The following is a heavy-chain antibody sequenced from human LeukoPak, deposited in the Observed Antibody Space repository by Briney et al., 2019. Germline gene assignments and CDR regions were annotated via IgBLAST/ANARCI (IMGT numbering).Heavy chain of an antibody. CDR2: IYYSGST. J-gene: IGHJ4*02. CDR3: ASVVVMGVMGVESSDY. Sequence: SETLSLTCTVSGGSISSISYYWGWIRQPPGKGLEWIGSIYYSGSTYYDPSLKSRVTISVDTSKNKFSLKLSSVTAADTAVYYCASVVVMGVMGVESSDYWGPGALVTVSS. D-gene: IGHD3-22*01. V-gene: IGHV4-39*01. CDR1: GGSISSISYY.